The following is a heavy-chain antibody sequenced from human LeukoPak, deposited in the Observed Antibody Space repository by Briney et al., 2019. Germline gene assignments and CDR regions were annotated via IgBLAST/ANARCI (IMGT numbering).Heavy chain of an antibody. CDR3: ARAEIAAAGHAHYYYMDV. CDR2: ISGSGGST. V-gene: IGHV3-23*01. CDR1: GFTFSIYG. Sequence: PGGTLRLSCAASGFTFSIYGMSWVRQAPGKGLEWVSAISGSGGSTYYADSVKGRFTISRDNSKNTLYLQMNSLRAEETAVYYCARAEIAAAGHAHYYYMDVWGKGTTVTVSS. J-gene: IGHJ6*03. D-gene: IGHD6-13*01.